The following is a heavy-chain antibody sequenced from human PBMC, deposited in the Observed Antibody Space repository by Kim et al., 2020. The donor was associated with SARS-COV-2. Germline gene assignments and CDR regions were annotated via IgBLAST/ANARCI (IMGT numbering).Heavy chain of an antibody. CDR3: ARAVFSGVLSSGRSLPFDY. D-gene: IGHD3-10*01. Sequence: GGSLRLSCAASGFTFSSYSMNWVRQAPGKGLEWVSSISSSSSYIYYADSVKGRFTISRDNAKNSLYLQMNSLRAEDTAVYYCARAVFSGVLSSGRSLPFDYWGQGTLVTVSS. V-gene: IGHV3-21*01. J-gene: IGHJ4*02. CDR2: ISSSSSYI. CDR1: GFTFSSYS.